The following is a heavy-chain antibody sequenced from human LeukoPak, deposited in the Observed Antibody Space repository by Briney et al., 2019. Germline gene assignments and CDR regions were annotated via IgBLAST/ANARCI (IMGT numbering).Heavy chain of an antibody. CDR1: GFTFSSYS. CDR3: ARERGDYDGSGTDY. J-gene: IGHJ4*02. D-gene: IGHD3-22*01. CDR2: ISTTSTYL. Sequence: GGSLRLSCAASGFTFSSYSMKWVRQAPGKGLEWVSSISTTSTYLYYADSVKGRFTISRDNAKNSLYLQMNSLRAEDTALYYCARERGDYDGSGTDYWGQGTLVTVSS. V-gene: IGHV3-21*01.